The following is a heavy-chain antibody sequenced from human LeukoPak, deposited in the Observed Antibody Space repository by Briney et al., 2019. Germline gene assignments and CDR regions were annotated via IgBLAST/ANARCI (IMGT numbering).Heavy chain of an antibody. D-gene: IGHD1-1*01. Sequence: SETLSLTCTVSGGSISSSSYYWGWIRQPPGKGLEWIGSIYHSGSTYYNPSLKSRVTISVDTSKNQFSLKVSSVTAADTAVYYCARATAGTTLFEGIDYWGQGTLVTASS. V-gene: IGHV4-39*07. CDR3: ARATAGTTLFEGIDY. CDR2: IYHSGST. CDR1: GGSISSSSYY. J-gene: IGHJ4*02.